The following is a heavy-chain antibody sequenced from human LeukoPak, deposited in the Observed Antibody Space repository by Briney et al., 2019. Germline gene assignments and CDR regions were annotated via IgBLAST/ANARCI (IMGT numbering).Heavy chain of an antibody. Sequence: ASVKVSCKPSGYTFTSYAISWLRQAPGQGLEWMGWISTYSGNANYAQKLQGRITMTIETSTSTAYMELRSLRSDDTAVYYCARGGSRVVTYGNFDYWGQGTLVTVSS. D-gene: IGHD2-21*02. CDR2: ISTYSGNA. V-gene: IGHV1-18*01. J-gene: IGHJ4*02. CDR3: ARGGSRVVTYGNFDY. CDR1: GYTFTSYA.